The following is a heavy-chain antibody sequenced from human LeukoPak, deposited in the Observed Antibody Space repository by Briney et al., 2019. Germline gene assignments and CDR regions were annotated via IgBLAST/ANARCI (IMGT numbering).Heavy chain of an antibody. CDR1: GLTFSDYA. CDR3: AKRYIANTGPIDY. V-gene: IGHV3-23*01. J-gene: IGHJ4*02. CDR2: ISGSAQRT. D-gene: IGHD1-1*01. Sequence: GGSLRLSCAASGLTFSDYAMSWVRQAPGQGLEWVSGISGSAQRTYYADSVKGRFTISRDNFKRTLYLEMNSLRAEDTAVYYCAKRYIANTGPIDYWGQGTLVTVSP.